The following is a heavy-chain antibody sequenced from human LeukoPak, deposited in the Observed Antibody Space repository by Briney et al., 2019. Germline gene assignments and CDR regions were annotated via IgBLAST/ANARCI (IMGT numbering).Heavy chain of an antibody. CDR1: GGSISSHY. D-gene: IGHD5-18*01. V-gene: IGHV4-59*11. Sequence: PSETLSLTCSVSGGSISSHYWSWIRQSPGKGLEWIGYIYNSGSTNYNPSFKSRVTISVDTSKNQFSLKLTSVTAADTAVYYCARGGYSYGYDDYFEYWGQGILVTVSS. CDR3: ARGGYSYGYDDYFEY. CDR2: IYNSGST. J-gene: IGHJ4*02.